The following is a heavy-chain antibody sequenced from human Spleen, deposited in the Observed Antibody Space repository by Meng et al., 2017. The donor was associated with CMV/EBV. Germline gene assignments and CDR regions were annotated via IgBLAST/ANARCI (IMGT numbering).Heavy chain of an antibody. D-gene: IGHD3-22*01. Sequence: GESLKISCAASGFTLSSSWMHWVCQAPEKGLEWVSYISSSSSTIYYADSVKGRFTISRDNAKNSLYLQMNSLRAEDTAVYYCARVGIAGVNYSDYWGQGTLVTVSS. CDR3: ARVGIAGVNYSDY. J-gene: IGHJ4*02. CDR2: ISSSSSTI. V-gene: IGHV3-48*04. CDR1: GFTLSSSW.